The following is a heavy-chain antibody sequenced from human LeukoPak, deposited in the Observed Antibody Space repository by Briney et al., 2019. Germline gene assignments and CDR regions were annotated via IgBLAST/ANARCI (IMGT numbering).Heavy chain of an antibody. D-gene: IGHD2-21*02. Sequence: ASVKVSCKASGYTFTGYYMHWVRQAPGQGLEWMGWINPNSGGTNYAQKFQGRVTMTRDMSISTAYMELSRLGSDDTAVYYFARVPFSYCGGDCYFDYWGQGTLVTVSS. CDR1: GYTFTGYY. V-gene: IGHV1-2*02. CDR2: INPNSGGT. J-gene: IGHJ4*02. CDR3: ARVPFSYCGGDCYFDY.